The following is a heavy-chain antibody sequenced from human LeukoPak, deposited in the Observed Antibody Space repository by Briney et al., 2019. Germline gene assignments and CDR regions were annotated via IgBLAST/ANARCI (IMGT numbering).Heavy chain of an antibody. CDR2: INHSGST. V-gene: IGHV4-34*01. Sequence: ASETLSLTCAVYGGSFSGYYWSWIRQPPGKGLEWIGEINHSGSTNYNPSLKSRVTISVDTSKNQFSLKLSSVTAADTAVYYCAGRKVLRYFDWLGRWGQGTLVTVSS. CDR3: AGRKVLRYFDWLGR. CDR1: GGSFSGYY. J-gene: IGHJ5*02. D-gene: IGHD3-9*01.